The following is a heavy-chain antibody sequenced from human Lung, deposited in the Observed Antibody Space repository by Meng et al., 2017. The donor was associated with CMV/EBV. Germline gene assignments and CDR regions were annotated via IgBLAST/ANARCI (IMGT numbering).Heavy chain of an antibody. CDR2: INPDGSEK. CDR3: SRTLGH. CDR1: GFTFSTNV. Sequence: GESLKISCAASGFTFSTNVMDLVRETPGKGLEWVANINPDGSEKYYVGSVEGRFTISRDNGKNLLSLEMISLRAEDTGVYYFSRTLGHWGQGTLVTVSS. J-gene: IGHJ5*02. V-gene: IGHV3-7*01.